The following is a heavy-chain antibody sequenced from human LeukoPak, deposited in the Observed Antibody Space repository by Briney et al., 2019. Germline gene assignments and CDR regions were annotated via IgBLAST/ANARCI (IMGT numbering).Heavy chain of an antibody. J-gene: IGHJ5*02. V-gene: IGHV1-3*01. Sequence: ASVKVSCKASGYTFTSYAMHWVRQAPGQRLEWMGWFNAGNGNTKYSQKFQGRVTITRDTSASTAYMELSSLRSEDTAVYYCARVDSKYNWFDPWGQGTLVTVSS. CDR2: FNAGNGNT. CDR1: GYTFTSYA. CDR3: ARVDSKYNWFDP. D-gene: IGHD2-2*03.